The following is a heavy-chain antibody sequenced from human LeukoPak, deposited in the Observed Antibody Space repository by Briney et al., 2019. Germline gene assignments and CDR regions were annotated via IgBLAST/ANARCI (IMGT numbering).Heavy chain of an antibody. CDR2: IYYSGST. V-gene: IGHV4-59*01. CDR3: ARATNSADYYDSSGPSYYFDY. D-gene: IGHD3-22*01. Sequence: SETLSLTCTVSGGSISSYYWSWIRQPPGKGLEWTGYIYYSGSTNYNPSLKSRVTISVDTSKNQFSLKLSSVTAADTAVYYCARATNSADYYDSSGPSYYFDYWGQGTLVTVSS. CDR1: GGSISSYY. J-gene: IGHJ4*02.